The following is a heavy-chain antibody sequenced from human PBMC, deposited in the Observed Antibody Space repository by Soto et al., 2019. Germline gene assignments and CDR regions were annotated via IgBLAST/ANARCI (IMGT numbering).Heavy chain of an antibody. J-gene: IGHJ4*02. Sequence: SETLSLTCIVSGDSISSYYWSWVRQPPGKGLEWIGYIYYSGSTNYNPSLKSRVTISVDTSKNQFSLKLNSVTAADTAVYYCATSPLGDTAMVLWGQGTLVTV. V-gene: IGHV4-59*01. CDR1: GDSISSYY. CDR2: IYYSGST. CDR3: ATSPLGDTAMVL. D-gene: IGHD5-18*01.